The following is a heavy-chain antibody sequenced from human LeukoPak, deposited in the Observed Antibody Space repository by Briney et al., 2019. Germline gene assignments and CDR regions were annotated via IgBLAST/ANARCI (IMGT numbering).Heavy chain of an antibody. CDR3: ARHTHNRSGGDFDF. CDR1: GGSISGYY. J-gene: IGHJ4*02. V-gene: IGHV4-59*08. D-gene: IGHD6-25*01. Sequence: SETLSLTCTVSGGSISGYYWSWLRQPPGRGLEWIAYFNYGGYTNYNPSLKSRATMSVDTSKNQFSLKLSSVTAADTAVYYCARHTHNRSGGDFDFWGQGALVAVSS. CDR2: FNYGGYT.